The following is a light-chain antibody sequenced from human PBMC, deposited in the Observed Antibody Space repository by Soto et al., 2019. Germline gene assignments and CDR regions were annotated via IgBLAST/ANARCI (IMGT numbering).Light chain of an antibody. CDR3: HQRQSWPRT. J-gene: IGKJ1*01. Sequence: EIVMTQSPATLSVSPGERVTLSCRASQSLTRNLAWYQHRPGQAPRLLIYQTSIRAAGIPARFSASGTGTDFTLTISDVQPEDFAVYHCHQRQSWPRTFAQGSKVDIK. CDR1: QSLTRN. V-gene: IGKV3D-15*03. CDR2: QTS.